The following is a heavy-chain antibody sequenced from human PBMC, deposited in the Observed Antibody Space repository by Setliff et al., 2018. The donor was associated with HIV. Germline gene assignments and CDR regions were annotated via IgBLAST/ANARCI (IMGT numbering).Heavy chain of an antibody. V-gene: IGHV4-61*02. Sequence: SETLSLTCTVSGGSISSGNYYWSWIRQPAGKGLEWIGRIYTSGSTNYNPSLKSRVTISLDTSKNQFSLNLSSVTAADTAVYYCAGRSPGGGYYMDVWGRGTTVTVS. J-gene: IGHJ6*03. D-gene: IGHD3-16*01. CDR2: IYTSGST. CDR1: GGSISSGNYY. CDR3: AGRSPGGGYYMDV.